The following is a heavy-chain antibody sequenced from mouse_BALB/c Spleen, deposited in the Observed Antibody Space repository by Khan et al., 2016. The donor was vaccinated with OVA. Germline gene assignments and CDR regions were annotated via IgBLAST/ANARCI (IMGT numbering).Heavy chain of an antibody. CDR3: ARKDYYDYDPFPY. D-gene: IGHD2-4*01. Sequence: EVQLQESGPGLVKPSQSLSLTCTVTGYSITSDYAWNWIRQFPGNKLEWMGYINYSGSTSYIPSLKSRISITRDTSKNQFFLQLNSVTAEDTATYYCARKDYYDYDPFPYWGQGTLVTVSA. CDR2: INYSGST. CDR1: GYSITSDYA. V-gene: IGHV3-2*02. J-gene: IGHJ3*01.